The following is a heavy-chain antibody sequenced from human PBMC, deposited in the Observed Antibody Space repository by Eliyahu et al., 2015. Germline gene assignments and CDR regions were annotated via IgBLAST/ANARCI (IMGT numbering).Heavy chain of an antibody. D-gene: IGHD3-3*01. CDR1: GFSLGDYY. Sequence: VELVESGGGLVKPGGSLRLSCEASGFSLGDYYMNWVRQXPGKGLEWISYISSSGKTIYYADSMKGRFTISRDNARNSLFLQIDSLRAEDTAVYYCARDRVASVWNAYSFYWYFDLWGRGTLITVSS. J-gene: IGHJ2*01. V-gene: IGHV3-11*01. CDR3: ARDRVASVWNAYSFYWYFDL. CDR2: ISSSGKTI.